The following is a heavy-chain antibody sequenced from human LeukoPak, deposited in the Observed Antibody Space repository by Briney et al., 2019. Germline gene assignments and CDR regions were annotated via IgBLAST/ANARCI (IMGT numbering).Heavy chain of an antibody. CDR3: ARDRGYSSFDY. V-gene: IGHV3-7*01. CDR2: INPDGSEK. CDR1: GFTFSNYE. Sequence: GGSLRLSCAASGFTFSNYEMHWVRQAPGKGLEWVASINPDGSEKYSVDSVKGRFTISRDNAKNSLYLQMNNLRAEDTAVYYCARDRGYSSFDYWGQGTLVTVSS. J-gene: IGHJ4*02. D-gene: IGHD6-19*01.